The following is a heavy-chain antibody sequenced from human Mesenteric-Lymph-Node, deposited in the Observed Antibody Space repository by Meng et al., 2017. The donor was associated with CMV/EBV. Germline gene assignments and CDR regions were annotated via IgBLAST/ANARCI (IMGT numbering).Heavy chain of an antibody. J-gene: IGHJ6*02. CDR2: ISGSTTYI. CDR1: GFTFSSYD. V-gene: IGHV3-21*04. D-gene: IGHD1-14*01. Sequence: GGSLRLSCAASGFTFSSYDMNWVRQAPGKGLEWVSSISGSTTYIYYADSVKGRFTISRDNAKNSLYLHMNSLRAEDTTVYYCARGRNRYYYYGMDVWGQGTTVTVSS. CDR3: ARGRNRYYYYGMDV.